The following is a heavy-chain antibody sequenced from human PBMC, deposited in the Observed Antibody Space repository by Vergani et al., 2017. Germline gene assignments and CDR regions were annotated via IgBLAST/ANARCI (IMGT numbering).Heavy chain of an antibody. J-gene: IGHJ4*02. CDR2: ISYDGSNK. D-gene: IGHD6-6*01. CDR1: GFTFRSYG. Sequence: QVQLVESGGGVVQPGWSLRLSCAASGFTFRSYGLHWVRQAPGKGLEWVAVISYDGSNKYYADSVKGRFPISRDNAKNWLYLQMNSLRSEDTAVYYCAKDLAVRQLVAPVPSDRPDDWGQGTLVTVSS. CDR3: AKDLAVRQLVAPVPSDRPDD. V-gene: IGHV3-30*18.